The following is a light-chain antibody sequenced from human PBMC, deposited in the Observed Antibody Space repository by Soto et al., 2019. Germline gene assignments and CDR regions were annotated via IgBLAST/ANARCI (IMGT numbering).Light chain of an antibody. V-gene: IGKV1-5*01. J-gene: IGKJ4*01. CDR2: DAS. CDR1: QSISSW. Sequence: DIQMTQSPSTLSASVGDRVTITCRASQSISSWLAWYQQKPGKAPKLLIYDASSLESGVPSRFSGSGSGTEFTLTISSLQPDDFATYYCQQYNSYRFGGVTKVEIK. CDR3: QQYNSYR.